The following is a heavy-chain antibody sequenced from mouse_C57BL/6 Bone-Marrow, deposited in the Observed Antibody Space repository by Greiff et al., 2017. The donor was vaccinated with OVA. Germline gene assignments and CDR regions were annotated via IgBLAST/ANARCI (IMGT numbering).Heavy chain of an antibody. CDR2: ILPGSGST. Sequence: VQLQQSGAELMKPGASVKLSCKATGYTFTGYWIEWVKQRPGHGLEWIGEILPGSGSTNYNEKFKGKATFTADPSSNTAYMQLSSVTADDSAIDYCARRNYYGSVLFDYWGQGTTLTVSS. J-gene: IGHJ2*01. D-gene: IGHD1-1*01. CDR1: GYTFTGYW. V-gene: IGHV1-9*01. CDR3: ARRNYYGSVLFDY.